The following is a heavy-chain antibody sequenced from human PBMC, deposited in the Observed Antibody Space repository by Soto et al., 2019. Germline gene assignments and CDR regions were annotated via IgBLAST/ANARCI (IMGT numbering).Heavy chain of an antibody. Sequence: SETLSLTCTVSGGSISSGGYYWSWIRQHPGKGLEWIGYIYYSGSTYYNPSLKSRVTISVDTSKSQFSLKLSSVTAADTAVYYCANLVTPPGINFDYWGQGTLVTVSS. J-gene: IGHJ4*02. V-gene: IGHV4-31*03. D-gene: IGHD2-21*02. CDR1: GGSISSGGYY. CDR2: IYYSGST. CDR3: ANLVTPPGINFDY.